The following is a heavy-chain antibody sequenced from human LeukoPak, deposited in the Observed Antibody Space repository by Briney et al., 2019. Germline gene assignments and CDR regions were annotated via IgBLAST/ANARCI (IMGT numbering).Heavy chain of an antibody. J-gene: IGHJ6*03. CDR1: GFSLSDYY. D-gene: IGHD1-26*01. V-gene: IGHV3-11*04. Sequence: GGSLRLSCVASGFSLSDYYMSWIRQAPGKGLEWVSVKGRFTISRDNAKNSLYLQMNSLRAEDTAVYYCARDRGIVGTTGYYYIDVWGKGTTVTVSS. CDR3: ARDRGIVGTTGYYYIDV.